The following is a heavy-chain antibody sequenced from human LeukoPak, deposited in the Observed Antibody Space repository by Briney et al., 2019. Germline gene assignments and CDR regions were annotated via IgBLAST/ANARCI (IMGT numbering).Heavy chain of an antibody. CDR2: IYYSGST. CDR3: ARRGGLRYCSSTSCYAKRNWFDP. Sequence: SETLSLTCTVSGGSISSGSYYWGWIRQPPGKGLEWIGSIYYSGSTYYNPSLKSRVTISVDTSKNQFSQKLSSVTAADTAVYYCARRGGLRYCSSTSCYAKRNWFDPWGQGTLVTVSS. CDR1: GGSISSGSYY. V-gene: IGHV4-39*07. D-gene: IGHD2-2*01. J-gene: IGHJ5*02.